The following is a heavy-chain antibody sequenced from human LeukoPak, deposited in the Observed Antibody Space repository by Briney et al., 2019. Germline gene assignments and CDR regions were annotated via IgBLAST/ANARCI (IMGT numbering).Heavy chain of an antibody. Sequence: PGGSLRLSCAASGFTFSSYAMHWVRQAPGKGLEWVAVISYDGSNKYYADSVKGRFTISRDNSKNTLYLQMNSLRAEDTAVYYCASLSGWGYDILTAPDVWGQGTTVTVSS. J-gene: IGHJ6*02. CDR2: ISYDGSNK. V-gene: IGHV3-30-3*01. CDR3: ASLSGWGYDILTAPDV. CDR1: GFTFSSYA. D-gene: IGHD3-9*01.